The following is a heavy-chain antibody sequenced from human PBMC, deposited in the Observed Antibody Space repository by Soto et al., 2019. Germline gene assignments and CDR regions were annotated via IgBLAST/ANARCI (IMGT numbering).Heavy chain of an antibody. Sequence: PSQTLSVTCAISWVTFSSNIASCNCSRQSPSRGLEWLGRTYYRSKWYNDYAVSVKSRITINPDTSKNQFSLQLNSVTPEDTAVYYCARDREYYGSGSYSASNWFDPWGQGTLVTVSS. CDR3: ARDREYYGSGSYSASNWFDP. J-gene: IGHJ5*02. CDR1: WVTFSSNIAS. D-gene: IGHD3-10*01. CDR2: TYYRSKWYN. V-gene: IGHV6-1*01.